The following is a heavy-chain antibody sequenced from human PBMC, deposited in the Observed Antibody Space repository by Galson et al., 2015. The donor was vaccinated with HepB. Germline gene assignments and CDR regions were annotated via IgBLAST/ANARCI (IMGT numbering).Heavy chain of an antibody. V-gene: IGHV5-51*01. CDR3: ARPSTPGLSSGWYLEY. CDR2: IDPGDSDA. Sequence: QSGAEVKKPGESLKISCKASGYRFSTYWIGWVRQMPGKGLEWMGIIDPGDSDARYSPSFQGHVTMSADKSINTVYLQWRSLEASDSGMYYCARPSTPGLSSGWYLEYWGQGTLVTVSP. J-gene: IGHJ4*02. CDR1: GYRFSTYW. D-gene: IGHD6-19*01.